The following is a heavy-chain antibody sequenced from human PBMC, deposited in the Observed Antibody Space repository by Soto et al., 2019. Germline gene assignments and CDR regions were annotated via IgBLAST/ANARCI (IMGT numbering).Heavy chain of an antibody. Sequence: ASVKVSCKVSGYTLTELSMHWVRQAPGKGLEWMGGFDPEDGETIYAQKFQGRVTMTEDTSTNTAYMELSSLRSEDTAVYYCARDRIVVVVAATPRDGYNPADYGMDVCGQGTTVNVSS. CDR1: GYTLTELS. V-gene: IGHV1-24*01. D-gene: IGHD2-15*01. CDR3: ARDRIVVVVAATPRDGYNPADYGMDV. CDR2: FDPEDGET. J-gene: IGHJ6*02.